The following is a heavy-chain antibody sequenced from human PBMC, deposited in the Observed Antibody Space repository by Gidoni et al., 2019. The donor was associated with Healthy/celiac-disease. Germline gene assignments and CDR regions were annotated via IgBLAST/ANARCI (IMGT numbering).Heavy chain of an antibody. CDR1: GFTFSSYA. J-gene: IGHJ4*02. CDR2: ISGLGVST. Sequence: EVQLVESGGGLVQPGGSLRLSCAASGFTFSSYAMSWVRQAPGKGLEWVSAISGLGVSTYYADSVKGRFTISRDNSKNTLYLQMNSLRAEDTAVYYCARVVGATLAGLWDYWGQGTLVTVSS. CDR3: ARVVGATLAGLWDY. V-gene: IGHV3-23*04. D-gene: IGHD1-26*01.